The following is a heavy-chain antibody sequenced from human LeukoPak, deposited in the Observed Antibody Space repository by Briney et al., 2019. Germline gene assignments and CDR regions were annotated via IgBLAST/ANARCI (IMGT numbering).Heavy chain of an antibody. J-gene: IGHJ4*02. CDR3: ARGVAGYFDY. CDR2: IYSDGST. D-gene: IGHD2-15*01. V-gene: IGHV3-66*01. Sequence: GGSLRLSCAASGFTVSSNSMSWVRQAPGKGLEWVSVIYSDGSTYYADSVKGRFSISRDNSKNTLYLQMNSLRAEDTAVYYCARGVAGYFDYWGQGTLVTVSS. CDR1: GFTVSSNS.